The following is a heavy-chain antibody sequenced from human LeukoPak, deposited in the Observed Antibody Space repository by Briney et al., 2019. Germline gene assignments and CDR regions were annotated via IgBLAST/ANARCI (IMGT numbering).Heavy chain of an antibody. CDR3: AKEGQYSSSWYPYYYYYMDV. D-gene: IGHD6-13*01. J-gene: IGHJ6*03. CDR1: GFTFSSYG. Sequence: HPGGSLRLSCAASGFTFSSYGMHWVRQAPGKGLGWVAFIRYDGSNKYYADSVKGRFTISRENSKNTLYLQMNSLRAEDTAVYYCAKEGQYSSSWYPYYYYYMDVWGKGTTVTVSS. CDR2: IRYDGSNK. V-gene: IGHV3-30*02.